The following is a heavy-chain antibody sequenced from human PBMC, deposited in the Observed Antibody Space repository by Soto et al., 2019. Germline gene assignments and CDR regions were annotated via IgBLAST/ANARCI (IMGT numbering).Heavy chain of an antibody. D-gene: IGHD2-2*01. Sequence: PSETLSLTCTVSGGSLRNYYWSWIRQPPGKGLEWIGHIYYSGNTNYNPSLRSRVTMSVDTSKSQFSLTVTSVTAADTAVYYCARGSQPRPYNWFDPWGQGTLVTVSS. V-gene: IGHV4-59*08. CDR3: ARGSQPRPYNWFDP. CDR1: GGSLRNYY. J-gene: IGHJ5*02. CDR2: IYYSGNT.